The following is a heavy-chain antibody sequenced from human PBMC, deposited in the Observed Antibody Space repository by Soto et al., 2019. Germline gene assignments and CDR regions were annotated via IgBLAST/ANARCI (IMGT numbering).Heavy chain of an antibody. CDR1: GFTFSSYG. CDR2: ISYDGSNK. Sequence: QVQLVESGGGVVQPGRSLRLSCAASGFTFSSYGMHWVRQAPGKGLEWVAVISYDGSNKYYADSVKGRFTISRDNSKNTLYLQMNSLRAEDTDVYYCAKDVQYYYDSSGYTPPPFDYWGQGTLVTVSS. V-gene: IGHV3-30*18. CDR3: AKDVQYYYDSSGYTPPPFDY. D-gene: IGHD3-22*01. J-gene: IGHJ4*02.